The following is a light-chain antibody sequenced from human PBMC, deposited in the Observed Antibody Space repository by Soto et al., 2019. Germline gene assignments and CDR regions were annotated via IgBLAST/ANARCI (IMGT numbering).Light chain of an antibody. CDR1: QSVSSSY. J-gene: IGKJ2*01. Sequence: EIVLTQSPGTLSLSPGERATLSCRASQSVSSSYLAWYQQKPGQAPRLLIYGASSRATGIPDRFSGSGSGTDFTLTISRLEPEDFAVYYCQQYLETFGQGTKLEIK. CDR2: GAS. V-gene: IGKV3-20*01. CDR3: QQYLET.